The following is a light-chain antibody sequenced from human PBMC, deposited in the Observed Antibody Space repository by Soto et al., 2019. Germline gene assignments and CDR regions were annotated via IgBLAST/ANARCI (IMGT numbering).Light chain of an antibody. CDR1: QGIGDT. CDR2: GAS. CDR3: HHYGSSPPYT. Sequence: EVVMTQSPATLSVSPGEGATLSCRASQGIGDTLAWYQHKPGQTPRLLIYGASTRPTGIPDRFSGSGSGTDFTLTIDRLEPEDFAVYFCHHYGSSPPYTFGQGTKLDIK. J-gene: IGKJ2*01. V-gene: IGKV3-20*01.